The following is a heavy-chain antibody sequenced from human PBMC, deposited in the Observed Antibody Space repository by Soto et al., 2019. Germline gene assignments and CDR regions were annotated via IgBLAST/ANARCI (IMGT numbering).Heavy chain of an antibody. CDR1: GGSISSSDYY. J-gene: IGHJ4*02. Sequence: QLQLQESGPGLVKPSETLSLTCTVSGGSISSSDYYWGWIRQPPGKGLEWIGNIDYSGSASYNPSLKSRATISADTSKTPVSLKLSSVPAADTAVYICVSAYPSVGFHYWGQGTLVTVSS. D-gene: IGHD3-16*01. CDR3: VSAYPSVGFHY. CDR2: IDYSGSA. V-gene: IGHV4-39*01.